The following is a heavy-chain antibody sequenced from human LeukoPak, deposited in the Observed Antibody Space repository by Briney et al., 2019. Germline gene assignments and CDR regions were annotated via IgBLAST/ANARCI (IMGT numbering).Heavy chain of an antibody. CDR2: IYTSGST. V-gene: IGHV4-4*07. J-gene: IGHJ6*03. Sequence: SETLSLTCTVSGGSINSYYWSWIRQPAGKGLEWIGRIYTSGSTNYNPSLKSRVTISVDTSKNQFSLKLSSVTAADTAVYYCAGGPLYYYYMDVWGKGTTVTVSS. CDR3: AGGPLYYYYMDV. CDR1: GGSINSYY.